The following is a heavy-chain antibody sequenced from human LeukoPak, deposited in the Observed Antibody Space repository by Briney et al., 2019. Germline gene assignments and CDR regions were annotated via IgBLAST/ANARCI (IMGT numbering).Heavy chain of an antibody. CDR3: ARYGDSSGYADY. Sequence: GGSLRLSCAASGFTFSTYSMTWVRQAPGKGLEWVSSISSSSSYIYYADSVKGRFTISRDNAKNSLYLQMNSLRAEDTAVYYCARYGDSSGYADYWGQGTLVTVSS. J-gene: IGHJ4*02. CDR1: GFTFSTYS. CDR2: ISSSSSYI. V-gene: IGHV3-21*01. D-gene: IGHD3-22*01.